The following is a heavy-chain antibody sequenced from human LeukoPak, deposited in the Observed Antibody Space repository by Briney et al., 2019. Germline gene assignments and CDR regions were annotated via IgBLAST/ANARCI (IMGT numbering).Heavy chain of an antibody. CDR3: AKGSWEPLDY. V-gene: IGHV3-30*18. J-gene: IGHJ4*02. Sequence: GRSLRLSCAASGFTFSSYGMHWGRQAPGKGLEWVAVISYDGSNKYYADSVKGRFTISRDNSKNTLYLQMNSLRAEDTAVYYCAKGSWEPLDYWGQGTLVTVSS. CDR2: ISYDGSNK. D-gene: IGHD1-26*01. CDR1: GFTFSSYG.